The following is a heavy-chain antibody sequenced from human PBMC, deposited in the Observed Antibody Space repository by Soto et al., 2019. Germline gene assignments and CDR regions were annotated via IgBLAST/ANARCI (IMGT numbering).Heavy chain of an antibody. D-gene: IGHD4-4*01. CDR1: GGTSSSYA. CDR3: ARGGTTVNTPFDF. CDR2: IIPILDTT. Sequence: QVQVVQSGAEVKKPGSSVRVSCKASGGTSSSYAITWMRQAPGQGLEWMGGIIPILDTTDYAQKFQGRVTFTADESTSTVYMELSSLTSEDTAVYYCARGGTTVNTPFDFWGQGTLVTVSS. J-gene: IGHJ4*02. V-gene: IGHV1-69*01.